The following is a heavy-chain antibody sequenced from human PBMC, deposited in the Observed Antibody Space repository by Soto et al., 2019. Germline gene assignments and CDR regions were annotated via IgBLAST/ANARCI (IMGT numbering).Heavy chain of an antibody. Sequence: GGSLRLSCATSGFNFDDYAMHWVRQVPGKGLEWISGISWEGGRIGYADSVKGRFTVSRDNSKNILYLQMNSLRVEDTAVYYCARAGQQVAVFDYWGQGTEVTVSS. V-gene: IGHV3-9*01. CDR2: ISWEGGRI. D-gene: IGHD6-13*01. CDR1: GFNFDDYA. CDR3: ARAGQQVAVFDY. J-gene: IGHJ4*02.